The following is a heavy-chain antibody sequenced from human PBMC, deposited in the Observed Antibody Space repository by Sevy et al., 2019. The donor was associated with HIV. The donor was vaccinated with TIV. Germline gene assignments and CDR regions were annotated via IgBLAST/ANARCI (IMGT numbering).Heavy chain of an antibody. CDR2: MNPNSGNT. J-gene: IGHJ4*02. Sequence: ASVKVSCKASGYTFTSYDINWVRQATGQGLEWMGWMNPNSGNTGYAQKFQGRVTMTRNTSISTAYMELSSLRSEDTAVYNCAMTYYYDSSGYYYRDYFDYWGQGTLVTVSS. D-gene: IGHD3-22*01. CDR3: AMTYYYDSSGYYYRDYFDY. CDR1: GYTFTSYD. V-gene: IGHV1-8*01.